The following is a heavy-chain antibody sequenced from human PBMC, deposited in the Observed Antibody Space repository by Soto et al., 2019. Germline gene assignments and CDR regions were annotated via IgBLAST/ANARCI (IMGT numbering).Heavy chain of an antibody. Sequence: ASVKVSCKASGGTFSSYTISWVRQAPGQRLEWMGRIIPILGIANYAQKFQGRVTITADKSTSTAYMELSSLRSEDTAVYYCARDRASGYDSRYYYYMDVWGKGTTVTVSS. CDR2: IIPILGIA. CDR1: GGTFSSYT. V-gene: IGHV1-69*04. D-gene: IGHD5-12*01. J-gene: IGHJ6*03. CDR3: ARDRASGYDSRYYYYMDV.